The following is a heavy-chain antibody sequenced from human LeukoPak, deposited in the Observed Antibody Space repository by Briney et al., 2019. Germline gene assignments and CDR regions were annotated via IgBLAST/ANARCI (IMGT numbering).Heavy chain of an antibody. CDR3: ARQITSHGTWGWDVIDS. D-gene: IGHD3-16*01. Sequence: SETLSLTCAVYGGSFSGYYWSWIRQPPGKGLEWIGEINHSGSTNYNPSLKSRVTISVDTSKNQFSLKLSSVTAADTAVYYCARQITSHGTWGWDVIDSWGQGTLVTVSS. CDR1: GGSFSGYY. CDR2: INHSGST. J-gene: IGHJ4*02. V-gene: IGHV4-34*01.